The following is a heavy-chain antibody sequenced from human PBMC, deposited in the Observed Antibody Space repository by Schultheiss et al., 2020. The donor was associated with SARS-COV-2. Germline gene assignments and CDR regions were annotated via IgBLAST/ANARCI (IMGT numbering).Heavy chain of an antibody. V-gene: IGHV3-30*18. CDR3: AKVFRFYVMDV. D-gene: IGHD3-9*01. CDR2: ISYDGSNK. Sequence: GGSLRLSCAASGFTFSSYGMHWVRQAPGEGLEWVALISYDGSNKYYADSVKGRFTLSRDNSKNTLYLQMNSLRAEDTAVYFCAKVFRFYVMDVWGQGTTVTVSS. J-gene: IGHJ6*02. CDR1: GFTFSSYG.